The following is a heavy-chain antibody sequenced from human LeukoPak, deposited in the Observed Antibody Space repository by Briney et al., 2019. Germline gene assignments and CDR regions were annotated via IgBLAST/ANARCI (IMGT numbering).Heavy chain of an antibody. CDR3: ARDLYCNSAKCYSNWFDT. Sequence: ASVKVSCKASGGTFTDYSIHWLRQVPGQGPEWIGWINPKNGGTNYAQTFQGRVTMTRDTSITTAYMELSSLRSDDTAAYYCARDLYCNSAKCYSNWFDTWGQGTLVTVSS. CDR2: INPKNGGT. V-gene: IGHV1-2*02. J-gene: IGHJ5*02. CDR1: GGTFTDYS. D-gene: IGHD2/OR15-2a*01.